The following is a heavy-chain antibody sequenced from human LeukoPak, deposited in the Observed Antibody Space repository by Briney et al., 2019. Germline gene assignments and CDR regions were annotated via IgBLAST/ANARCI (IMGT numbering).Heavy chain of an antibody. V-gene: IGHV3-30*02. D-gene: IGHD3-10*01. J-gene: IGHJ3*02. Sequence: PGGSLRLSCAASGFTFSDYYMSWVRQAPGKGLEWVAFIRYDGINKYYADSVKGRFTISRDSFKNTLYLQMNSLRPEDTAVYYCAKEGDYYGSGSYRDGFDIWGQGTRATVSS. CDR1: GFTFSDYY. CDR2: IRYDGINK. CDR3: AKEGDYYGSGSYRDGFDI.